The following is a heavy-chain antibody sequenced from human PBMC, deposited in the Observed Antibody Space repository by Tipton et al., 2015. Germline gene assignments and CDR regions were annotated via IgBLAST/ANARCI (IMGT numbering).Heavy chain of an antibody. V-gene: IGHV5-51*01. CDR3: ARPSDTLSPYAFDI. D-gene: IGHD2-2*02. CDR2: IYPADSDT. J-gene: IGHJ3*02. Sequence: QLVQSGAEVKKPGESLKISCKGSGYNFANYWIAWVRQMPGKGLEWMGIIYPADSDTRYSPSFQGQVTISADNSINTAYLQWSSLKASDTAIYYCARPSDTLSPYAFDIWGQGTLVTVSS. CDR1: GYNFANYW.